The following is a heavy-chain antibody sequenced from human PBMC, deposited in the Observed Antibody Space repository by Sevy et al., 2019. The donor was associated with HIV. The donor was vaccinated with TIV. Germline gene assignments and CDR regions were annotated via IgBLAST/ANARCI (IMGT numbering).Heavy chain of an antibody. J-gene: IGHJ4*02. CDR1: GFTFDAFW. CDR3: ARRYFDL. CDR2: IRPDGNEI. Sequence: GGSLRLSCAASGFTFDAFWMQRVRQAPGKGLEWVANIRPDGNEIYYAESVRGRFTISRDNSKESLYLQMSNLRVEDTATYFCARRYFDLWGQGALVTVSS. V-gene: IGHV3-7*01.